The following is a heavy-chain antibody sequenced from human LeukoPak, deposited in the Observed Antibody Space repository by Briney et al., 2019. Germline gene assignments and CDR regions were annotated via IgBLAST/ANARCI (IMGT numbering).Heavy chain of an antibody. D-gene: IGHD3-16*01. CDR3: AKDFHRLGEFDAFDI. V-gene: IGHV3-30*02. J-gene: IGHJ3*02. Sequence: GGSLRLSCAVSGFTFSSYGMHWVRQAPGKGLEWVAFIRYDGSNKYYADSVKGRFTISRDNSKNTLYRQMNSLRAEDTALYYCAKDFHRLGEFDAFDIWGQGTMVTVSS. CDR1: GFTFSSYG. CDR2: IRYDGSNK.